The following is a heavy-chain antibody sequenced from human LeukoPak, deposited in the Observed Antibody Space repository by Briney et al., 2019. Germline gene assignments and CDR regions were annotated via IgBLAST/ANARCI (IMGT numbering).Heavy chain of an antibody. J-gene: IGHJ4*02. D-gene: IGHD6-19*01. CDR2: ISGSGGST. Sequence: GGSLRLSCAASGFTFSSYAMSWVRQAPGKGLEWVSAISGSGGSTYYADSVKGRFTISRDNSKNTLYLQMNSLRAEDTAVYYCARDLYSSGWYFDYWGQGTLVTVSS. V-gene: IGHV3-23*01. CDR1: GFTFSSYA. CDR3: ARDLYSSGWYFDY.